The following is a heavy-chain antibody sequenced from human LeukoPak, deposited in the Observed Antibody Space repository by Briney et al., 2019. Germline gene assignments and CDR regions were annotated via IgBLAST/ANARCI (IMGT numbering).Heavy chain of an antibody. D-gene: IGHD3-10*01. CDR1: GFTFSNDA. J-gene: IGHJ5*02. Sequence: PGRSLRLSCATSGFTFSNDAVDSVRQSPGKGLELVEVISYEGGTKYYADSLKGRFTISRDNSKNTLYLQMNRLRAEDTAVYYCARYYPSGTGGFDPWGQGTLVTVPS. CDR3: ARYYPSGTGGFDP. V-gene: IGHV3-30-3*01. CDR2: ISYEGGTK.